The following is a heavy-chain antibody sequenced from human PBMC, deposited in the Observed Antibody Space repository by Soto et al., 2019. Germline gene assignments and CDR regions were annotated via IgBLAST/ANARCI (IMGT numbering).Heavy chain of an antibody. CDR3: ARTEWIQLWFDY. Sequence: QVQLLESGPGLVKPSQTLSLICNVSGPSISSGGYYWSWIRQRPGGGLECLGFIYYSGISHYNPSLKSRATISVDTSKNQFSLKLISVTAADTAVYYCARTEWIQLWFDYWGQGALVTVS. V-gene: IGHV4-31*03. CDR1: GPSISSGGYY. J-gene: IGHJ4*02. D-gene: IGHD5-18*01. CDR2: IYYSGIS.